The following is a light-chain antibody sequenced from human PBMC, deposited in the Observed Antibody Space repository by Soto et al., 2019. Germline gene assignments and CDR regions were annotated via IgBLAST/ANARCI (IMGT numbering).Light chain of an antibody. CDR1: SSNIGNNY. CDR2: ENN. Sequence: QSVLTQPPSVSAAPGQKVTISCSGSSSNIGNNYLSWYQQLPGTAPKPLSYENNKRPSGIPDRFSDAKSGTSATLGIAGLQTGGEADDYCGTLDSSRRGGGGVFGGGTTLTVL. CDR3: GTLDSSRRGGGGV. J-gene: IGLJ2*01. V-gene: IGLV1-51*02.